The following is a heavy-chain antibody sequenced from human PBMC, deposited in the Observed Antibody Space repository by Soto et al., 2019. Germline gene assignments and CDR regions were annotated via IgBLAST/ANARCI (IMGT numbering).Heavy chain of an antibody. V-gene: IGHV1-3*01. CDR3: ARYWYSSIMGSFNYYYYGMDV. CDR1: GYTFTSYA. J-gene: IGHJ6*02. Sequence: ASVKVSCKASGYTFTSYAIHWVRQAPGQRLEWMGWINAGNGNTKYSQKFQGRVTITRDTSASTAYMELSSLRSEDTAVYYCARYWYSSIMGSFNYYYYGMDVWGQGTTVTVSS. CDR2: INAGNGNT. D-gene: IGHD6-13*01.